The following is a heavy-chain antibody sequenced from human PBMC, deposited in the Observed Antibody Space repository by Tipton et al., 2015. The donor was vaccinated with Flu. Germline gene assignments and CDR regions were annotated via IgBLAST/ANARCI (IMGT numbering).Heavy chain of an antibody. CDR3: ARDEGGTYPD. CDR2: VYDDGRT. J-gene: IGHJ4*02. Sequence: AVSGFSFSAYTMIWVRLAPGKGLEWVSIVYDDGRTYYADSVEGRFAISRDNSKNILYLQMNSLRADDTAVYFCARDEGGTYPDWGQGTLVTVSS. V-gene: IGHV3-53*01. D-gene: IGHD1-14*01. CDR1: GFSFSAYT.